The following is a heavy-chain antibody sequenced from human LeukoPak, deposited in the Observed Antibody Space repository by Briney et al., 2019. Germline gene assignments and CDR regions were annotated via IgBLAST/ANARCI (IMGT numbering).Heavy chain of an antibody. CDR3: ARDVPYSSGWSYYYYYGMDV. D-gene: IGHD6-19*01. V-gene: IGHV1-46*01. Sequence: ASVKVSCTASGYTFTGYYMHWVRQAPGQGLEWMGIINPSGGSTSYAQKFQGRVTMTRDTSTSTVYMELSSLRSEDTAVYYCARDVPYSSGWSYYYYYGMDVWGQGTTVTVSS. CDR2: INPSGGST. J-gene: IGHJ6*02. CDR1: GYTFTGYY.